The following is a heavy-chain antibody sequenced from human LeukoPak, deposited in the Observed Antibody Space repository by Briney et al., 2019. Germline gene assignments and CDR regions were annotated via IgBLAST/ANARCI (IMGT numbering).Heavy chain of an antibody. Sequence: ASVKVSCKASGYTFTSYYMHWVRQAPGQGLEWMGIINPSGGSTSYAQKFQGRVTMTRDMSTSTVYMELSSLRSEDTAVYYCARVGLEGEMATPFDYWGQGTLVTVSS. V-gene: IGHV1-46*01. D-gene: IGHD5-24*01. J-gene: IGHJ4*02. CDR2: INPSGGST. CDR3: ARVGLEGEMATPFDY. CDR1: GYTFTSYY.